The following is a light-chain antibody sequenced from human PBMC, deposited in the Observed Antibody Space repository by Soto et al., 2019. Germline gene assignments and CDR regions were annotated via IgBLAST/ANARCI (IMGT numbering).Light chain of an antibody. CDR1: QSVTNS. CDR3: QQYDVWPPGWT. V-gene: IGKV3-15*01. Sequence: EIVMTQSPATLSVSPGERAALSCRASQSVTNSLAWYQQKPGQAPRLLIYDASTGATGIPARFSGSGSGTEFTLTISSLQSEDFAVYYCQQYDVWPPGWTFGQGTKVDIK. CDR2: DAS. J-gene: IGKJ1*01.